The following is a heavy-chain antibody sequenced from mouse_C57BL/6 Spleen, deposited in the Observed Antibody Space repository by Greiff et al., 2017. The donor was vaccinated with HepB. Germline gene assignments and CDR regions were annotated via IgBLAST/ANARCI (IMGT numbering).Heavy chain of an antibody. CDR2: INPYNGGT. D-gene: IGHD1-1*01. V-gene: IGHV1-19*01. CDR1: GYTFTDYY. J-gene: IGHJ2*01. CDR3: ASDGSSYFYDLDY. Sequence: VQLQQSGPVLVKPGASVKMSCKASGYTFTDYYMNWVKQSHGKSLEWIGVINPYNGGTSYNQKFKGKATLTVDKSSSTAYMELNSLTSEDSAVYYYASDGSSYFYDLDYWGQGTTLTVSS.